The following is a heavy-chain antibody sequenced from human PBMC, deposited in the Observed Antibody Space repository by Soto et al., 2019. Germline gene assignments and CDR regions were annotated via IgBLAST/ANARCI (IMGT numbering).Heavy chain of an antibody. V-gene: IGHV3-30*09. CDR2: IAYEGSNK. J-gene: IGHJ5*02. CDR1: GXTVSSYP. Sequence: GSLRLSGAASGXTVSSYPMHWVREAPGRGLEWVAVIAYEGSNKYYADSVKGRFAIYRDNSKNTLYLQMNILRAEDTAVYYCARDYDYVWGSYRSNWFDPWGQGTLVTVSS. D-gene: IGHD3-16*02. CDR3: ARDYDYVWGSYRSNWFDP.